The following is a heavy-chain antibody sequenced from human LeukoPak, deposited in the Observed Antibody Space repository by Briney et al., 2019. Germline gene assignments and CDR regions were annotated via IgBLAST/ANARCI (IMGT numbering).Heavy chain of an antibody. CDR3: AKDITSGSHWGGMDY. J-gene: IGHJ4*02. V-gene: IGHV3-9*01. CDR2: ITWNRNNI. Sequence: GGSLRLSCAASGFTFDDYAMHWVRQAPGKGLEWVSGITWNRNNINYADSVKGRFTISRDNAKNSLYLQMNSLRAEDTAFYYCAKDITSGSHWGGMDYWGQGTLVTVSS. D-gene: IGHD1-26*01. CDR1: GFTFDDYA.